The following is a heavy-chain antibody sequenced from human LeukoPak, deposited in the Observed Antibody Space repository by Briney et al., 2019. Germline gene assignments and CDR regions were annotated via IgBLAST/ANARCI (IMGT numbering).Heavy chain of an antibody. CDR1: GSSLTTREMC. Sequence: SGPALVKPTQTLTLTCTFSGSSLTTREMCVSWIRQPPGKALEWLARIDCDDDKYYSTAQNTRLTISKDTSKNQVVLIIANMDPSDTATYYCARTRDYYDNTCLDHWGQGTLVTVSS. CDR3: ARTRDYYDNTCLDH. J-gene: IGHJ4*02. CDR2: IDCDDDK. D-gene: IGHD3-22*01. V-gene: IGHV2-70*11.